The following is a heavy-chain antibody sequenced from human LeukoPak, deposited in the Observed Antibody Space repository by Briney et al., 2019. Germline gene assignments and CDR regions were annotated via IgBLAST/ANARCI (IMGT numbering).Heavy chain of an antibody. CDR2: IHRSGSP. D-gene: IGHD1-14*01. CDR3: AREILGGFNPGAY. Sequence: SETLSLTCTVSLXSTTGNFWSWVRQPPGKGLEWIGEIHRSGSPNYNPSLQSRVTISIGRSRNQIALELSSVTAADTAVYYCAREILGGFNPGAYWGQGTLVTVSS. CDR1: LXSTTGNF. V-gene: IGHV4-4*02. J-gene: IGHJ4*02.